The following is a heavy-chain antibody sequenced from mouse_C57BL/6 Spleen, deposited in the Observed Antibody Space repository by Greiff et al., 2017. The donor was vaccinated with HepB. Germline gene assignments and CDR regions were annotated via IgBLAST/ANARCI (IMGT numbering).Heavy chain of an antibody. CDR2: IYPGSGNT. D-gene: IGHD2-4*01. V-gene: IGHV1-76*01. CDR1: GYTFTDYY. CDR3: AGDEGYYDYGAPLAY. Sequence: VQLVESGAELVRPGASVKLSCKASGYTFTDYYINWVKQRPGQGLEWIARIYPGSGNTYYHEKFKGKATLTAEKSSSTAYMQLSSLTSEDSAVYFCAGDEGYYDYGAPLAYWGQGTLVTVSA. J-gene: IGHJ3*01.